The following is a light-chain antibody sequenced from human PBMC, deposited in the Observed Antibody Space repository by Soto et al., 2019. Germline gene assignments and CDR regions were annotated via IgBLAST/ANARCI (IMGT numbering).Light chain of an antibody. CDR1: SSNIESNS. Sequence: QLVLTQPPSASGAPGQRVTISCSGSSSNIESNSVKWYQQLPGTAPKLLMYSNNQRPSGVPDRFSGSKSGTSASLAISGLQSEDEADYYCSSWDDTLNGPVFGGGTKLTVL. CDR2: SNN. V-gene: IGLV1-44*01. CDR3: SSWDDTLNGPV. J-gene: IGLJ2*01.